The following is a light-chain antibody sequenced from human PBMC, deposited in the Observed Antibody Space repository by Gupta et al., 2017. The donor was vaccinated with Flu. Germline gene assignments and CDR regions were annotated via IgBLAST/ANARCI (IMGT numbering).Light chain of an antibody. J-gene: IGLJ3*02. CDR3: GTWDRSLSAGG. CDR1: SSNIGGHY. V-gene: IGLV1-51*02. CDR2: EDD. Sequence: QSVLMQPPSVSAAPGQRATISCSGSSSNIGGHYVSWYQQVPGTAPKLLIYEDDKRPSGIPDRFSASKSGTTATLDITGLQTGDEADYYCGTWDRSLSAGGFGGGTKLTVL.